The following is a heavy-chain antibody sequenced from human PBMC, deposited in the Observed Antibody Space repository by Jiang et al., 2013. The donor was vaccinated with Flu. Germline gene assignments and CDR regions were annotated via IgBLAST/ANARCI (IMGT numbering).Heavy chain of an antibody. CDR2: ISWNSGNI. V-gene: IGHV3-9*01. CDR1: GFTFDDYA. Sequence: VQLLESGGGLVQPGRSLRLSCAASGFTFDDYAMHWVRQAPGKGLEWVSGISWNSGNIGYADSVKGRFTIPRDNAKNSLYLQMNSLRAEDTALYYCAKDIAAAAFYYFDYWGQGTLVTVSS. D-gene: IGHD6-13*01. J-gene: IGHJ4*02. CDR3: AKDIAAAAFYYFDY.